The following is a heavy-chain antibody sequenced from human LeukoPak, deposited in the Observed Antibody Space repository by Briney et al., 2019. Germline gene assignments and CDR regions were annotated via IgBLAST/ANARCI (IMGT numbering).Heavy chain of an antibody. D-gene: IGHD3-10*01. J-gene: IGHJ4*02. CDR1: GDSVSSNSAA. CDR3: HMVRGVPLPSQTYYFDY. Sequence: SQTLSLTCAISGDSVSSNSAAWNWIRQSPSRGLEWLGRTYYRSKWYNDYAVSVKSRMTINPDTSKNQFSLQLNSVTPEDTAVYYCHMVRGVPLPSQTYYFDYWGQGTLVTVSS. CDR2: TYYRSKWYN. V-gene: IGHV6-1*01.